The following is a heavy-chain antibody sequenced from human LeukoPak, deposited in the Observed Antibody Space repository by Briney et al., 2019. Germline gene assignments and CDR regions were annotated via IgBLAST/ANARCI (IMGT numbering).Heavy chain of an antibody. V-gene: IGHV3-23*01. CDR3: AKSSPGRAAAPYYDCVIVV. J-gene: IGHJ6*02. CDR1: GLIFSKFA. Sequence: GGSLRLSCPASGLIFSKFAMSWVRQAPGKELEWVSGISGSGDSTYYADSVKGRFTISRDNSWSTMYLQMNTLRAEDTAVEYCAKSSPGRAAAPYYDCVIVVWGQGTTVTVSS. CDR2: ISGSGDST. D-gene: IGHD6-25*01.